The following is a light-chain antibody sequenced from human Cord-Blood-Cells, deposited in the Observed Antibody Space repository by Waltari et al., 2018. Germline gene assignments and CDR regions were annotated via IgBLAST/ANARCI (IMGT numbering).Light chain of an antibody. V-gene: IGLV2-14*01. CDR3: ISYTSSSTLV. CDR2: YVN. Sequence: SALTQPAPVSGYPGRSVTMFFHCTSRDVGGYDLVSWYQQHPGKAPKLMIYYVNNRPSRVSNRFSGSKSGNTASLTISGLQAEDEADYYCISYTSSSTLVFGTGTKVTVL. CDR1: SRDVGGYDL. J-gene: IGLJ1*01.